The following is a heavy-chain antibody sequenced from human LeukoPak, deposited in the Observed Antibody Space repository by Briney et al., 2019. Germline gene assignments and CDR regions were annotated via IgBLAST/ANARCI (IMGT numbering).Heavy chain of an antibody. J-gene: IGHJ4*02. V-gene: IGHV4-59*08. Sequence: PSETLPLTCTVSGGSISSYYWTWIRQPPGKGLGLEWIGYIYYSGGTNYNPSLKSRVTISIDTSKNQVSLKLSSVTAADTAVYYCARLWDSSSSLDYWGQGTLVTVSS. D-gene: IGHD6-6*01. CDR1: GGSISSYY. CDR3: ARLWDSSSSLDY. CDR2: IYYSGGT.